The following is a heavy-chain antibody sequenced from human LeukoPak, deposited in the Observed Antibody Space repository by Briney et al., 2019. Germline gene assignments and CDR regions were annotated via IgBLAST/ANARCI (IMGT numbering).Heavy chain of an antibody. CDR3: AGSPNRDYFDH. CDR1: GYTFTDYY. J-gene: IGHJ4*02. D-gene: IGHD2-21*01. CDR2: IKGKRGDT. Sequence: ASVKVSCTASGYTFTDYYMHWVRQAPGQGPEWMGWIKGKRGDTQSAQKFQGRVTMTRDTSISTAYMELSSLRSDDTAVYYCAGSPNRDYFDHWGQGTLVTVSS. V-gene: IGHV1-2*02.